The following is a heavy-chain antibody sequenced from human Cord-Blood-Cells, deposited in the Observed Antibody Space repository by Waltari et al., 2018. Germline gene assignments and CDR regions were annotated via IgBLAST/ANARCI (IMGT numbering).Heavy chain of an antibody. D-gene: IGHD2-2*02. J-gene: IGHJ6*02. V-gene: IGHV1-8*03. CDR2: MNPNSGKT. CDR3: ARGRSGCSSTSCYNDGMDV. Sequence: QVQLVQSGAEVKKPGASVKVSCKASGYTFTSYDINWVRQATGQGLEWMGWMNPNSGKTGYAQKFQGRVTITRNTSISTAYMELSSLRSEDTAVYYCARGRSGCSSTSCYNDGMDVWGQGTTVTVSS. CDR1: GYTFTSYD.